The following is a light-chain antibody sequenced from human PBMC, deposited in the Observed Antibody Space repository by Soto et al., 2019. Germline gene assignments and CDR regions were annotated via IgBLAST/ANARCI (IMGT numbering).Light chain of an antibody. V-gene: IGKV3-20*01. CDR2: GAS. CDR3: QQYGSSPLT. CDR1: QRFSSY. Sequence: EIVLTHSPGTLSLSPGEGATLSCRASQRFSSYLAWYQQKVGQAPRLLIYGASSRATGTPARFSGSGSGTDFTLTINRLEAEDFAVYFCQQYGSSPLTFGGGTKVEIK. J-gene: IGKJ4*01.